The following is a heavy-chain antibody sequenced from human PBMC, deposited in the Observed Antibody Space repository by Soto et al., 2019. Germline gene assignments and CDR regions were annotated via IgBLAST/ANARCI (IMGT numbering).Heavy chain of an antibody. D-gene: IGHD4-17*01. CDR3: ARVNYGDYYYGMDV. J-gene: IGHJ6*02. CDR2: ISYTGSA. Sequence: SETLSLTCTVSGGSINYSYWTWIRQPPGKGLEWIGYISYTGSANYNASLRSRLTISVDTSKNQFSLKLSSVTAADTALYYCARVNYGDYYYGMDVWGQGTTVTVSS. CDR1: GGSINYSY. V-gene: IGHV4-59*01.